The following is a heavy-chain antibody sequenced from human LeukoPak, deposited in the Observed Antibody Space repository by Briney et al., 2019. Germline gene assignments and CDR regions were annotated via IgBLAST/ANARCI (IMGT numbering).Heavy chain of an antibody. CDR3: ARDKSYSSGDPYYGMDV. Sequence: GRSLRLSCAASGFTFSSYAMHWVRQAPGKGLEWVAVISYDGSNKYYADSVKGRFTISRDNSKNTLYLQMTSLRAEDTAVYYCARDKSYSSGDPYYGMDVWGQGTTVTVSS. CDR2: ISYDGSNK. V-gene: IGHV3-30*14. CDR1: GFTFSSYA. D-gene: IGHD6-19*01. J-gene: IGHJ6*02.